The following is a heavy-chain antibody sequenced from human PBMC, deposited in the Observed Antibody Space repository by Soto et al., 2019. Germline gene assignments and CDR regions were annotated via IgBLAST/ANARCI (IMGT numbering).Heavy chain of an antibody. CDR2: IIPIFGTA. CDR3: ARARIAARRPDAFDI. D-gene: IGHD6-6*01. V-gene: IGHV1-69*06. CDR1: GGTFSSYA. J-gene: IGHJ3*02. Sequence: SVKVSCKASGGTFSSYAISWVRQAPGQGLEWMGGIIPIFGTANYAQKFQGRVTITADKSTSTAYMELSSLRSEDTAVYYCARARIAARRPDAFDIWGQGTMVTGSS.